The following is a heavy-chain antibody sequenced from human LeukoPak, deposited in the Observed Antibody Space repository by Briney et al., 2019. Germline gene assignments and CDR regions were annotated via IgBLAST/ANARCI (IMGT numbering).Heavy chain of an antibody. Sequence: PGRSLRLSCAASGFTFSSYGMNWVRQAPGKGLEWVLGVSGSGDNTYYADSVKGRFTISRDNSKNTLYLQMNSLRADDTAVYYCARWSRSCSSTSCLFDYWGQGTLVTVSS. CDR2: VSGSGDNT. CDR1: GFTFSSYG. CDR3: ARWSRSCSSTSCLFDY. J-gene: IGHJ4*02. D-gene: IGHD2-2*01. V-gene: IGHV3-23*01.